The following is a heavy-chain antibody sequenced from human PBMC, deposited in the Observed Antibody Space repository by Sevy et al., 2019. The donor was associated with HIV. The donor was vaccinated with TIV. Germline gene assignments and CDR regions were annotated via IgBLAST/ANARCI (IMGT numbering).Heavy chain of an antibody. D-gene: IGHD3-22*01. CDR1: GFTFSSYA. CDR2: ISYDGSNK. J-gene: IGHJ4*02. CDR3: ARLSVGDYYDSSGYNVFDY. V-gene: IGHV3-30-3*01. Sequence: GGSLRLSCAASGFTFSSYAMHWVRQAPGKGLEWVAVISYDGSNKYYADSVKGRFTISRDNSKNTLYLQMNSLRAEDTAVYYCARLSVGDYYDSSGYNVFDYWGQGTLVTVSS.